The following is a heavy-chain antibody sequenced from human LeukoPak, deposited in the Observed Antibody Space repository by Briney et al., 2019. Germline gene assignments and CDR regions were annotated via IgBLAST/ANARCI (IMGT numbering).Heavy chain of an antibody. CDR1: GGSFSGYY. Sequence: PSETLSLTCAVYGGSFSGYYWSWIRQPPGKGLEWIGEINHSGSTNYNPSLKSRVTISVDTSKNQFSLKLSSVTAADTAVYYCARGSYYYDSSPTTPPGPNFDYWGQGTLVTVSS. J-gene: IGHJ4*02. CDR3: ARGSYYYDSSPTTPPGPNFDY. D-gene: IGHD3-22*01. V-gene: IGHV4-34*01. CDR2: INHSGST.